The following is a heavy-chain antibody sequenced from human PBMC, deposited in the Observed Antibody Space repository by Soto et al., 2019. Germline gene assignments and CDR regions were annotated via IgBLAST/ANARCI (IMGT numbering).Heavy chain of an antibody. CDR1: GFTFTSSS. CDR2: IVVGSGNT. V-gene: IGHV1-58*01. CDR3: AADSPNYYDSSGYYGGAFDI. J-gene: IGHJ3*02. D-gene: IGHD3-22*01. Sequence: GASVKVSCKASGFTFTSSSLQWVLEARGERLEWIGWIVVGSGNTNYAQKFQERVTITRDMSTSTAYMELSSLRSEDTAVYYCAADSPNYYDSSGYYGGAFDIWGQGTMVTVSS.